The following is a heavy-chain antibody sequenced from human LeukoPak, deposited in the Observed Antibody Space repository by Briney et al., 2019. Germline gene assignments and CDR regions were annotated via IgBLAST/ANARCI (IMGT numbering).Heavy chain of an antibody. J-gene: IGHJ5*02. V-gene: IGHV3-53*04. Sequence: GGSLRLSCAASGFTVSSNYMSWVRQAPGKGLEWVSVIYSGGSTYYADSVKGRFTISRHNSKNTLYLQMNSLRAEDTAVYYCARDSGEYCSSTSCYFLPSENWFDPWGQGTLVTVSS. CDR3: ARDSGEYCSSTSCYFLPSENWFDP. D-gene: IGHD2-2*01. CDR1: GFTVSSNY. CDR2: IYSGGST.